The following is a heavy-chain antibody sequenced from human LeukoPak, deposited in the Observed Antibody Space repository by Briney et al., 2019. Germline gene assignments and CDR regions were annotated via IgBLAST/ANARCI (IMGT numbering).Heavy chain of an antibody. J-gene: IGHJ4*02. CDR1: GFIFSSSA. D-gene: IGHD4-17*01. V-gene: IGHV3-64*02. Sequence: GGSLRLSCAASGFIFSSSAMHWVRQAPGKRLEYVSAIDGNGISTFYADSVKGRFTISRDNSKNTLYLQMGSLTTEDMAVYYCARTATVTTGAYWGQGTLVTVSS. CDR3: ARTATVTTGAY. CDR2: IDGNGIST.